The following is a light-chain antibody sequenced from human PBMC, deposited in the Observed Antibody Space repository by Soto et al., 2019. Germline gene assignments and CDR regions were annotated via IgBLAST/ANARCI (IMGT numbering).Light chain of an antibody. J-gene: IGLJ3*02. V-gene: IGLV2-14*01. CDR3: SSYTKSNTWV. CDR2: EVS. Sequence: QSALTQPASVSGSPGQSITISCTGTRSDVGGFNYVSWYQQDPGKVPKLMIYEVSNRPSGVSNRFSGSKSGNTASLTISGLQAEDEADYYCSSYTKSNTWVFGGGTKLTVL. CDR1: RSDVGGFNY.